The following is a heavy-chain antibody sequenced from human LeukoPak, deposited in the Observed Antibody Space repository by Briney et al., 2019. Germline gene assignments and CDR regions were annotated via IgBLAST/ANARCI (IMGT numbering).Heavy chain of an antibody. D-gene: IGHD3-10*01. V-gene: IGHV1-46*01. Sequence: RASVKVSCKASGYTFTSYYMHWVRQAPGQGLEWMGIINPSGGSTSYAQKFQGRVTMTRDTSTSTVYMELSSLRSEDTAVYYCAVSGSQKNWFDPWGQGTLVTVSS. CDR3: AVSGSQKNWFDP. CDR2: INPSGGST. CDR1: GYTFTSYY. J-gene: IGHJ5*02.